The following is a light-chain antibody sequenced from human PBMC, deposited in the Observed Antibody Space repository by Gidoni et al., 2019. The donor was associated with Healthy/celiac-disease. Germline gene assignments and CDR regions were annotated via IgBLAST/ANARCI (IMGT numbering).Light chain of an antibody. Sequence: QSALTQPASVSGSPGQSTTISCTVTSRDVGSYNLVSWYQQHPGKASKLMIYEGSKRPSGVSKRFSCSKSGNTASLTISGLQAEDEADYYCCSYECSSTHVVFGGGTKLTVL. CDR1: SRDVGSYNL. CDR3: CSYECSSTHVV. CDR2: EGS. V-gene: IGLV2-23*01. J-gene: IGLJ2*01.